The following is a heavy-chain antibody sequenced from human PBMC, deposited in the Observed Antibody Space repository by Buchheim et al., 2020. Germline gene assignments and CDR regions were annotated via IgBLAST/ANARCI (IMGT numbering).Heavy chain of an antibody. CDR2: IYYSGST. CDR1: GGSISSSSYY. CDR3: AGQSSGKDYYYYYGMDV. V-gene: IGHV4-39*01. D-gene: IGHD6-25*01. Sequence: QLQLQESGPGLVKPSETLSLTCTVSGGSISSSSYYWGWIRQPPGKGLEWIGSIYYSGSTYYNPSLKSRVTLSVDTSKNQFSLKLSSVTAADTAVYYCAGQSSGKDYYYYYGMDVWGQGTT. J-gene: IGHJ6*02.